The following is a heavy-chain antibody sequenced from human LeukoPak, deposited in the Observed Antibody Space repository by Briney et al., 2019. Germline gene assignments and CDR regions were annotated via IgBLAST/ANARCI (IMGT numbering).Heavy chain of an antibody. CDR2: ISGSGGST. D-gene: IGHD6-19*01. Sequence: GGSLRLSCAASGFTFSSYAMSWVRQAPGKGLEWVSAISGSGGSTYYADSVKGRFTISRDNSKNTLYLQMNSLRAEDTAVYYCAKYSNGWYVGYYYYYMDVWGKGTTVTVSS. CDR3: AKYSNGWYVGYYYYYMDV. J-gene: IGHJ6*03. V-gene: IGHV3-23*01. CDR1: GFTFSSYA.